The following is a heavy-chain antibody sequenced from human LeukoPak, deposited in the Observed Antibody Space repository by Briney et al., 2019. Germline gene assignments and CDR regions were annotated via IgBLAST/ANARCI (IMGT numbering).Heavy chain of an antibody. V-gene: IGHV4-59*12. Sequence: SETLSLTCTVSGGSINFWSWIRQPPGKELEWIGIFYFHGRTEYNPSLKSRVTMSVDTSMNLFALKLSSVTAADTAVYYCARQGVATAIDYWGQGTLVTVSS. CDR1: GGSINF. J-gene: IGHJ4*02. CDR3: ARQGVATAIDY. CDR2: FYFHGRT. D-gene: IGHD2-21*02.